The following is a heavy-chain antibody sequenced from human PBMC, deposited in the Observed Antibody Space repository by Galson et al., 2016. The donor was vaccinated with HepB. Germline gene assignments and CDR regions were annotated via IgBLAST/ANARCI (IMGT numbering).Heavy chain of an antibody. D-gene: IGHD3-9*01. J-gene: IGHJ3*02. CDR3: AHARDYNVLTDWGMGTFDI. V-gene: IGHV2-5*02. CDR2: IYWDDDK. CDR1: GFSLSTSGVG. Sequence: PALVKPTQTLTLTCTFSGFSLSTSGVGVTWIRQPPGKALEWLALIYWDDDKRYSPSLKSRLTITKDTSKNQVVLTMTNMDPVDTATYYCAHARDYNVLTDWGMGTFDIWGQGTMVTVSS.